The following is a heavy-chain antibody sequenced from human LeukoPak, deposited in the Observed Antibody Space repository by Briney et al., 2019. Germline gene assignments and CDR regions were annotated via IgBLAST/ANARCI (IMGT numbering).Heavy chain of an antibody. J-gene: IGHJ4*02. V-gene: IGHV3-30*02. Sequence: GGSLRLSCAASGFTFSSYGMHWVRQAPGKGLEWVALIRYDGSNKYYADSVKGRFTISRDNSKNTLYLQMNSLRAEDTAVYYCAKDRLGYCSGGSCYGFDYWGQGTLVTVSS. CDR1: GFTFSSYG. CDR2: IRYDGSNK. D-gene: IGHD2-15*01. CDR3: AKDRLGYCSGGSCYGFDY.